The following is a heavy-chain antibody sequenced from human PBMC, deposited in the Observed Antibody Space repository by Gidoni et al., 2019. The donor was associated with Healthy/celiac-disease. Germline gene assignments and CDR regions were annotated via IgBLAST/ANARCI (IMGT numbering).Heavy chain of an antibody. CDR3: TTDPSFLGYNFDY. CDR1: GSPSRTHWLGWSSRAPG. CDR2: IKSKTEGGTT. Sequence: EVQLVESGGGLVKPGGSLSLSLAASGSPSRTHWLGWSSRAPGRGRVGQAPGKGLEWVGRIKSKTEGGTTDYAEPVKGRFTISRDDSKNTLYLQMNSLKTEDTAVYYCTTDPSFLGYNFDYWGQGTLVTVSS. D-gene: IGHD5-12*01. J-gene: IGHJ4*02. V-gene: IGHV3-15*01.